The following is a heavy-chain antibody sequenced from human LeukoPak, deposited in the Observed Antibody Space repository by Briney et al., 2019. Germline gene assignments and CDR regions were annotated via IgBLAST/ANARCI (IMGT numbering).Heavy chain of an antibody. Sequence: PGGSLSLSCAASGFTFSSYWMSWVRQAPGKGREWVANIKQDGSEKYYVDSVKGRFTISRDNAKNSLYLQMNSLRAEDTAVYYCARSRYYGSKNDAFDIWGQGTMVTVSS. D-gene: IGHD3-10*01. J-gene: IGHJ3*02. V-gene: IGHV3-7*01. CDR3: ARSRYYGSKNDAFDI. CDR1: GFTFSSYW. CDR2: IKQDGSEK.